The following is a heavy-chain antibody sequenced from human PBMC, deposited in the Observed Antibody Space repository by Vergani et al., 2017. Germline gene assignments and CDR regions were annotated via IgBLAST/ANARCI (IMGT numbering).Heavy chain of an antibody. CDR3: VNGYYYDQSGLASFDY. Sequence: QVQLVESGGGVVQPGRSLRLSCETSGLMFNNYGMHWVRQAPGKGLEWVAVISSDGSNKHYEDSVKGRFTISRDNSQNTLYLQMDSLTAEDTAIYFCVNGYYYDQSGLASFDYWGQGTLVTVSS. D-gene: IGHD3-22*01. CDR2: ISSDGSNK. V-gene: IGHV3-30*18. CDR1: GLMFNNYG. J-gene: IGHJ4*02.